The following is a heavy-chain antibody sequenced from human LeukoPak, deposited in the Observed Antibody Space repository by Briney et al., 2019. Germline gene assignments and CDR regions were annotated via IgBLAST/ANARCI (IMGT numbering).Heavy chain of an antibody. J-gene: IGHJ4*02. CDR1: GFTFSSYG. V-gene: IGHV3-33*01. Sequence: HPGGSLRLSCAASGFTFSSYGMHWVRQAPGKGLEWVAVIWYDGSNKYYADSVKGRFTISRDNSKNTLYLQMNSLRAEDTAVYYCARDPGPAPVISVGGSGVGYWGQGTLVTVSS. D-gene: IGHD3-10*01. CDR2: IWYDGSNK. CDR3: ARDPGPAPVISVGGSGVGY.